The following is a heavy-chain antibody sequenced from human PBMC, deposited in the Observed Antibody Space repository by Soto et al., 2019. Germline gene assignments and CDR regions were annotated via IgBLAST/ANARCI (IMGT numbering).Heavy chain of an antibody. V-gene: IGHV3-30*18. CDR1: GFTFSSYG. D-gene: IGHD6-6*01. CDR2: ISYDGSNK. Sequence: ESGGGVVQPGRSLRLSCAASGFTFSSYGMHWVRQAPGKGLEWVAVISYDGSNKYYADSVKGRFTISRDNSKNTLYLQMNSLRAEDTAVYYCAKDRIAARPGYFDYWGQGTLVTVSS. CDR3: AKDRIAARPGYFDY. J-gene: IGHJ4*02.